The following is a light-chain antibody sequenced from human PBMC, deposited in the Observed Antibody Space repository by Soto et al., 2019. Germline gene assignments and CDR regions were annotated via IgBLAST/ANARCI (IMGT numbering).Light chain of an antibody. J-gene: IGLJ3*02. CDR3: VAWDDNLGSRV. Sequence: QSVLTQPPSLSGTPGQTVTISCIGSRSNIGSAIVHWYQQLPGTAPKHLIYMNSQRPSGVPDRFSGSKSGTSASLVITGLRPEDEAEYYCVAWDDNLGSRVFGGGTKLTVL. CDR1: RSNIGSAI. CDR2: MNS. V-gene: IGLV1-47*01.